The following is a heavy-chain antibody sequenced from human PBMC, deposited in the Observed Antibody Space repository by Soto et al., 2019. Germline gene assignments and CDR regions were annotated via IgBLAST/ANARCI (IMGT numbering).Heavy chain of an antibody. J-gene: IGHJ6*02. CDR2: IIPIFGTA. V-gene: IGHV1-69*01. D-gene: IGHD3-22*01. Sequence: SVKVSCKASGGTFSSYAISWVRQAPGQGPEWMGGIIPIFGTANYAQKFHGRVTITADESTSTAYMELSSLRSEDTAVYYCARVESRYYYDSSGYYLSMDVWGQGTTVTVSS. CDR3: ARVESRYYYDSSGYYLSMDV. CDR1: GGTFSSYA.